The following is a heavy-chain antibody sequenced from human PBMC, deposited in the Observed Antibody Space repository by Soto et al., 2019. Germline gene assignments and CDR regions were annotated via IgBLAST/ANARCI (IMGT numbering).Heavy chain of an antibody. CDR2: IYYSGST. D-gene: IGHD3-3*01. Sequence: SETLSLTCTVSGGSISSYYWSWIRQPPGKGLEWIGYIYYSGSTNYNPSLKSRVTISVDTSKNPFSLKLSSVTAADTAVYYCARSLRFVPYYYYYMDVWGKGTTVTVSS. V-gene: IGHV4-59*01. CDR1: GGSISSYY. CDR3: ARSLRFVPYYYYYMDV. J-gene: IGHJ6*03.